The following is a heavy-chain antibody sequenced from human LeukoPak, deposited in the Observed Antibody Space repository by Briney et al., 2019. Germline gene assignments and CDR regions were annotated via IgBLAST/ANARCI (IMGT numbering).Heavy chain of an antibody. CDR2: VSSSGSTI. J-gene: IGHJ3*02. V-gene: IGHV3-11*01. Sequence: GGSLRLSCAASGFTFSDYYMSWIRQAPGKGLEWVSYVSSSGSTIYYADSVKGRFTISRDNAKNSLYLQMNSLRAEDTAVYYCARDSPSSVVVAATDDAFDIWGQGTMVTVSS. CDR3: ARDSPSSVVVAATDDAFDI. D-gene: IGHD2-15*01. CDR1: GFTFSDYY.